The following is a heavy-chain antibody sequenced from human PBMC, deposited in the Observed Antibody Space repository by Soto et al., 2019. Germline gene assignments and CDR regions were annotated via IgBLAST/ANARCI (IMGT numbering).Heavy chain of an antibody. D-gene: IGHD1-26*01. CDR1: GVTFSSFA. J-gene: IGHJ5*02. CDR2: IIPIFRTP. Sequence: QVQLVQSGAEVKQPGSSVKVSCQASGVTFSSFAISWVRQAPGQGLEWMGGIIPIFRTPNYAQNFQGRGTITADESTSSVYMDLSRLRSEDTAVYYCARSTGSAFRPGTHRCNWFDPWGEGTLVTVSS. CDR3: ARSTGSAFRPGTHRCNWFDP. V-gene: IGHV1-69*01.